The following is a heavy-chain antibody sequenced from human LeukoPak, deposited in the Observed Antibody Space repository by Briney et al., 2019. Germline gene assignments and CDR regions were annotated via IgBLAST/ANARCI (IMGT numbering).Heavy chain of an antibody. J-gene: IGHJ6*02. D-gene: IGHD2-15*01. CDR3: ARRTKYCSGGSCYRGYYYGMDV. CDR2: IIPIFGTA. Sequence: SVKVSCKASGGTFSSYAISWVRQAPGQGLEWMGGIIPIFGTANYAQKFQGRVTITADESTSTAYMELSSLRSEDTAVYYCARRTKYCSGGSCYRGYYYGMDVWGQGTTVTVSS. V-gene: IGHV1-69*01. CDR1: GGTFSSYA.